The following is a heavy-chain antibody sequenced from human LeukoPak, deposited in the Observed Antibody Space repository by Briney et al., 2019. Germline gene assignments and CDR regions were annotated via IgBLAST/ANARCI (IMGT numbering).Heavy chain of an antibody. Sequence: SETLSLTCTVSGGSISGSSLYWSWIRQPPGKGLEWIGSMSYSGITYYSPSPKSRVTVSVDTSKNQFSLKLSSVTAADTAVYYCARDLHSVKRITMIVVVIDAAFDIWGQGTMVTVSS. CDR1: GGSISGSSLY. CDR2: MSYSGIT. J-gene: IGHJ3*02. CDR3: ARDLHSVKRITMIVVVIDAAFDI. V-gene: IGHV4-39*07. D-gene: IGHD3-22*01.